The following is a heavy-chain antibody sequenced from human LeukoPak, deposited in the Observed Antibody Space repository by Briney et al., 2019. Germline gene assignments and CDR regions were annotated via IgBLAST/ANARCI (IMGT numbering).Heavy chain of an antibody. J-gene: IGHJ3*02. CDR3: ARPIVRDAFDI. CDR2: IIPILGIA. CDR1: GGTFSSYA. V-gene: IGHV1-69*04. D-gene: IGHD2-8*01. Sequence: SVKVSCKASGGTFSSYAISWVRRAPGQGLEWMGRIIPILGIANYAQKFQGRVTIPADKSTSTAYMELSSLRSEDTAVYYCARPIVRDAFDIWGQGTMVTVSS.